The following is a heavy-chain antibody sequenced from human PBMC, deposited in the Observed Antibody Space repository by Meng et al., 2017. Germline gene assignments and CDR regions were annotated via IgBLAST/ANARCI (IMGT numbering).Heavy chain of an antibody. D-gene: IGHD3-10*01. J-gene: IGHJ4*02. CDR2: ISSSSATI. V-gene: IGHV3-48*03. CDR3: ARDPGNYHGSGSYSSFDY. CDR1: GFRFSDYD. Sequence: GESLKISCAASGFRFSDYDMHWVRQAPGKGLEWVSFISSSSATIYYADSVKGRFTISRDNAKNSLYLQMNSLRAEGTAIYYCARDPGNYHGSGSYSSFDYWGQGTLVTVSS.